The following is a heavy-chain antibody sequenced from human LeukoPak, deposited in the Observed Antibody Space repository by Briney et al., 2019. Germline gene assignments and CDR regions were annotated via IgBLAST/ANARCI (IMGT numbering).Heavy chain of an antibody. Sequence: PSETLSLTCTVSDDSITSSVYYWGWIRQPPGKGLEWIGNIYYSGSTYYTPSLRSRVTISVDTSRNHFSLELTSVTATDTSIYYCARYTSGWYLDSWGQGTLVTVSS. D-gene: IGHD6-19*01. CDR1: DDSITSSVYY. J-gene: IGHJ4*02. CDR3: ARYTSGWYLDS. V-gene: IGHV4-39*02. CDR2: IYYSGST.